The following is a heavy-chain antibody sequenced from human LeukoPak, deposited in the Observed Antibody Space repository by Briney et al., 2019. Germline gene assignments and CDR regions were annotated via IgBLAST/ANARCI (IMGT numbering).Heavy chain of an antibody. J-gene: IGHJ4*02. CDR1: GGSLSGYY. Sequence: SETLSLTCAVYGGSLSGYYWTWIRQTPGKGLEWIGEINYSGTTNYNRSLESRVTISADTSKNQFSLRLSSVTAADTAVYYCARRGTAYCRGGNCYSDKYFDYWGQGTQVTVSS. CDR2: INYSGTT. V-gene: IGHV4-34*01. CDR3: ARRGTAYCRGGNCYSDKYFDY. D-gene: IGHD2-15*01.